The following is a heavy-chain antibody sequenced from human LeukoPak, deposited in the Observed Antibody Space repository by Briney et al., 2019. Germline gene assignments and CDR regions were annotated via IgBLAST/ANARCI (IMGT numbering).Heavy chain of an antibody. V-gene: IGHV4-59*08. CDR3: ARHDYGDYSYFDY. Sequence: NPSETLSLTCTVSGGSISSYYWSWIRQPPGQGLEWIGYIYYSGSANYNPSLKSRVTISVDTSKNQFSLKLSSVTAADTAVYYCARHDYGDYSYFDYWGQGTLVTVSS. CDR2: IYYSGSA. J-gene: IGHJ4*02. CDR1: GGSISSYY. D-gene: IGHD4-17*01.